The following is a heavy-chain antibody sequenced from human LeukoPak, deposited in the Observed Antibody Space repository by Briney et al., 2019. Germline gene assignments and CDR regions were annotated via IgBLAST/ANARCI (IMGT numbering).Heavy chain of an antibody. Sequence: PSETLSLTCAVYGGPFSGYYWSWIRQPPGKGLEWIGEINHSGSTNYNPSLKSRVTISVDTSKNQFSLKLSSVTAADTAVYYCARERFGFRGYSYGYRGNWFDPWGQGTLVTVSS. V-gene: IGHV4-34*01. CDR2: INHSGST. D-gene: IGHD5-18*01. CDR1: GGPFSGYY. CDR3: ARERFGFRGYSYGYRGNWFDP. J-gene: IGHJ5*02.